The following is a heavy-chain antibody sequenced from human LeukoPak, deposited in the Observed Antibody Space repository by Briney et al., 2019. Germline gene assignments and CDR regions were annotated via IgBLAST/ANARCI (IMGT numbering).Heavy chain of an antibody. CDR2: IYYSGST. V-gene: IGHV4-39*01. D-gene: IGHD3-22*01. CDR3: ASQPYYYDSSGYSYLGTLDY. J-gene: IGHJ4*02. Sequence: SETLSLTCTVSGGSISSSSYYWGWIRQPPGKGLEWIGSIYYSGSTYYNPSLKSRVTISVDTSKNQFSLKLSSVTAADTAVYYCASQPYYYDSSGYSYLGTLDYWGQGTLVTVSS. CDR1: GGSISSSSYY.